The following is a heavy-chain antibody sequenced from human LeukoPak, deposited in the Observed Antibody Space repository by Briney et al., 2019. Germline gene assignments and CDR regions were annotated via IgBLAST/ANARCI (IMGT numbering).Heavy chain of an antibody. CDR2: IQYDGSNK. V-gene: IGHV3-30*02. J-gene: IGHJ3*02. CDR3: AEDSGTFLGYCGSTSCYTDAFDI. Sequence: GGSLSLSSAASGFTFSSYGMHWVRQAPGQGLEWVAFIQYDGSNKYYADSVKGRFTISRDNSKNTLYLQMNSLRAEDTAVYYCAEDSGTFLGYCGSTSCYTDAFDIWGQGTMVTVSS. D-gene: IGHD2-2*02. CDR1: GFTFSSYG.